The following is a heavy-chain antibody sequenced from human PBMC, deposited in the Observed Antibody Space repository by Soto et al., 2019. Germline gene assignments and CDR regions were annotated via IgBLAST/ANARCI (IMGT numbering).Heavy chain of an antibody. Sequence: QITLRESGPTLVKPTEPLTLTCTFSGFSLSTSGVGVGWIRQPPGKALEWLAFIYWDDDKRYSPSLRSRLTIRKDTSRNQVVLTMTNMDPVDTATYFCAHRRIGVSQWNYGDFDYWGQGTLVTVSS. J-gene: IGHJ4*02. D-gene: IGHD1-7*01. CDR1: GFSLSTSGVG. CDR3: AHRRIGVSQWNYGDFDY. V-gene: IGHV2-5*02. CDR2: IYWDDDK.